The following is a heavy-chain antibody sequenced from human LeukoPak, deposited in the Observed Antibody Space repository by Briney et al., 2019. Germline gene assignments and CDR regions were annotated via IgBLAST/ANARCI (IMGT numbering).Heavy chain of an antibody. CDR2: VSGSGGST. J-gene: IGHJ4*02. Sequence: GGSLRLSCAASGFTFSSYAMSWVRQAPGKGLEWVSAVSGSGGSTYYADSVKGRFTISRDNSKNTLYLQMNSLRAEDTAVYYCAGVLRYFDWLFDYWGQGTLVSVSS. V-gene: IGHV3-23*01. CDR3: AGVLRYFDWLFDY. D-gene: IGHD3-9*01. CDR1: GFTFSSYA.